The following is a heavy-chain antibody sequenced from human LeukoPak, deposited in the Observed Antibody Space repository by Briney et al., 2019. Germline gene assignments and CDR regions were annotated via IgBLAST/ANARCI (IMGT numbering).Heavy chain of an antibody. CDR3: ARKLPGVHFDY. D-gene: IGHD2-15*01. Sequence: PSETLSLTCTVSGGSISSTFYYWGWIRQPPGKGLEWIGSIFYSGSTYYNPSLKSRVTTSVDTSKNQFSLKLSSVTAADTAVYYCARKLPGVHFDYWGQGTLVTVSS. CDR2: IFYSGST. CDR1: GGSISSTFYY. V-gene: IGHV4-39*07. J-gene: IGHJ4*02.